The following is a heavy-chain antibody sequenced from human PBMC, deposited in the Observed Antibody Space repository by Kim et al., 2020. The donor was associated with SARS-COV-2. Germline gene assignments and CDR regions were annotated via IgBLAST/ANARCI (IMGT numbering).Heavy chain of an antibody. CDR2: T. J-gene: IGHJ4*02. Sequence: THPNPSHKSRVTISVDTSKNQFSLKLSSVTAADTAVYYCARDGEAAGFDYWGQGTLVTVSS. V-gene: IGHV4-30-2*04. D-gene: IGHD6-13*01. CDR3: ARDGEAAGFDY.